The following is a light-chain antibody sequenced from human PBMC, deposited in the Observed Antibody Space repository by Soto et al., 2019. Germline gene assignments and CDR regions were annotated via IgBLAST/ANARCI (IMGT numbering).Light chain of an antibody. CDR3: KSYTSISTWV. J-gene: IGLJ3*02. Sequence: QSALAQPASVSGSPGQSITISCSGTSSDVGGYNYVSWYQHHPGKAPKLLIYEVTNRPSGVSNRFSGAKSGNKASLTIYGLQAEDDAAYYCKSYTSISTWVFGGGTKLTVL. CDR1: SSDVGGYNY. CDR2: EVT. V-gene: IGLV2-14*01.